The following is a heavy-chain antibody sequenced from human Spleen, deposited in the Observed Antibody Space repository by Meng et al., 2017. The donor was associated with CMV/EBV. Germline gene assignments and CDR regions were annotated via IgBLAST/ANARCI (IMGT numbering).Heavy chain of an antibody. CDR3: ATAYCSSASCPAFGY. CDR2: INPNGGST. Sequence: SGYPFTSHYLHWVRQAPGQGLEWLAIINPNGGSTTNAEKFKGRITMTWDTSTSTVNMELSSLRSEDTGVYYCATAYCSSASCPAFGYWGQGTLVTVSS. D-gene: IGHD2-2*01. CDR1: GYPFTSHY. V-gene: IGHV1-46*01. J-gene: IGHJ4*02.